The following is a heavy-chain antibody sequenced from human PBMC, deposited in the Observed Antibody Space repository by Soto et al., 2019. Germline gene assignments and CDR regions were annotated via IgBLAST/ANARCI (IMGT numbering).Heavy chain of an antibody. CDR1: GGSTSSGGYP. CDR3: ARGNVVAIDY. CDR2: IYHSGST. J-gene: IGHJ4*02. Sequence: SETLSLICAVSGGSTSSGGYPWSWIRQPPGKGLEWIGYIYHSGSTYYNPSLKSRVTISVDRSKNQFSLKLSSVTAADTAVYYCARGNVVAIDYWGQGTLVTVSS. V-gene: IGHV4-30-2*01. D-gene: IGHD2-21*01.